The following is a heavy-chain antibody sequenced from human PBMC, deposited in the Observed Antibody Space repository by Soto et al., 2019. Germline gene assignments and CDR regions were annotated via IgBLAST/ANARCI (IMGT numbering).Heavy chain of an antibody. D-gene: IGHD3-22*01. CDR1: GYTFTSYA. Sequence: ASVKVCCKASGYTFTSYAMHWVRQAPGQRLEWMGWINAGNGNTKYSQKFQGRVTITTDTSTSTAYMELRSLRSDDTAVYYCARVRDYYDSSGYYVDYWGQGTLVTVSS. V-gene: IGHV1-3*01. J-gene: IGHJ4*02. CDR2: INAGNGNT. CDR3: ARVRDYYDSSGYYVDY.